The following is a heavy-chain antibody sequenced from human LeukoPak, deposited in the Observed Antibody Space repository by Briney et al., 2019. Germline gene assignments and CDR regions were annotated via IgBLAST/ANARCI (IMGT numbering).Heavy chain of an antibody. CDR2: INPSGGST. D-gene: IGHD2-2*01. Sequence: ASVKVSCKASGYTFTTYYIHWVRQAPGPGLEWMGVINPSGGSTSFAQKFQARLTMTRDTSTSTVYMELSGLRSEDTAVYYCAREIVVVPAAMGFDPWGQGTLVTVSS. V-gene: IGHV1-46*01. CDR3: AREIVVVPAAMGFDP. J-gene: IGHJ5*02. CDR1: GYTFTTYY.